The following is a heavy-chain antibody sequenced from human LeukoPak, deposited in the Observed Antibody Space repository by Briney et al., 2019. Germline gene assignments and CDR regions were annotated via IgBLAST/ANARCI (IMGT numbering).Heavy chain of an antibody. CDR2: ISYDGSNK. V-gene: IGHV3-30*18. D-gene: IGHD3-22*01. J-gene: IGHJ3*02. Sequence: GGSLRLSCAASGFTFSSYGMHWVRRAPGKGLEGVAGISYDGSNKYYADSVKGRFTISRDNSQNTLYLQMNSLRAEDTAVYYCAKVRAYYDSINDAFDIWGQGTMVTVSS. CDR3: AKVRAYYDSINDAFDI. CDR1: GFTFSSYG.